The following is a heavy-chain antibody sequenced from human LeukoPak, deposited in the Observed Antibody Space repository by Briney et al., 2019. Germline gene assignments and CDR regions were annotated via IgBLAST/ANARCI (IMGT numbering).Heavy chain of an antibody. V-gene: IGHV1-18*01. CDR2: IRAYNGNT. CDR3: ARDDLDCSGNTCYPDNY. D-gene: IGHD2-15*01. Sequence: GASVKVSCKASGYTFTSYGITWVRQAPGQGLEWMGWIRAYNGNTKYAQNFQGRVTMTTDTSTDTAYMELRNLRSDDTAFYYCARDDLDCSGNTCYPDNYWGQGTLVAVSS. CDR1: GYTFTSYG. J-gene: IGHJ4*02.